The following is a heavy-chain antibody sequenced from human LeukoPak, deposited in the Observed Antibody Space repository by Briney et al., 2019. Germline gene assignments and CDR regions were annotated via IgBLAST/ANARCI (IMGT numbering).Heavy chain of an antibody. CDR1: GFNVISYN. D-gene: IGHD3-9*01. Sequence: KPGGSLRLSCVASGFNVISYNVNWVRQAPGRGLEWISSITVSGPYKFYSDSVEGRFTVSRDGARNSLYLQMNSLRADDTAVYYCAKGERYFDWLADREDAFDIWGQGTMLTVSS. CDR2: ITVSGPYK. V-gene: IGHV3-21*01. CDR3: AKGERYFDWLADREDAFDI. J-gene: IGHJ3*02.